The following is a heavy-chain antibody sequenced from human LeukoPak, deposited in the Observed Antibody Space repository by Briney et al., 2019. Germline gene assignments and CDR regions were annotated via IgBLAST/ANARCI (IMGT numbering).Heavy chain of an antibody. CDR3: ARLRRNGDSGGFYYYYDY. D-gene: IGHD3-22*01. V-gene: IGHV3-21*01. J-gene: IGHJ4*02. CDR2: INTVATYI. CDR1: GFTFTSFS. Sequence: KPGGSLRLSCAASGFTFTSFSFNSVRQAPGKGLEWVSSINTVATYIYYADSVRGRFTISRDNAKNSVYLQMDSLRAEDTGVYYCARLRRNGDSGGFYYYYDYWGQGTRGTVSS.